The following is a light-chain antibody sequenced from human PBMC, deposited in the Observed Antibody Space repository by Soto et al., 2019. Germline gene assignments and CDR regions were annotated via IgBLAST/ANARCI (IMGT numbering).Light chain of an antibody. J-gene: IGLJ3*02. V-gene: IGLV2-14*03. CDR3: ASYTTTGPVL. Sequence: QSALTQPASVSGSPGQSITISCTGTNSDIGGFDSVSWFQQHPGEAPKLMIYDVTNRPSGISNRFSGSKFDNTASLTISGLQAEDEADYYCASYTTTGPVLFGAGTKLTVL. CDR2: DVT. CDR1: NSDIGGFDS.